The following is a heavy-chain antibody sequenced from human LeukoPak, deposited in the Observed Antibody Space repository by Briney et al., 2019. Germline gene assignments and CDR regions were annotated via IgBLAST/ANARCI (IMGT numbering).Heavy chain of an antibody. D-gene: IGHD3-10*01. Sequence: GGSLRLSCAASGFTFSSYEMNWVRQAPGKGLEWVSYISSSGSTIYYADSVKGRFTISRDNSKNTLYLQMNSLRAEDTAVYYCAKDRAYYYGSGSYYDYWGQGTLVTVSS. J-gene: IGHJ4*02. CDR2: ISSSGSTI. CDR1: GFTFSSYE. CDR3: AKDRAYYYGSGSYYDY. V-gene: IGHV3-48*03.